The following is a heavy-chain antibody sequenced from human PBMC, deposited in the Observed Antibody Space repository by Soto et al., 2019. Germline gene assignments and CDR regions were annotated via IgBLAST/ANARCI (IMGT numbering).Heavy chain of an antibody. V-gene: IGHV6-1*01. Sequence: SQTLSLTCVISGDSVSSSSVTWNWIRQSPSRGLEWLGRTYYRSKWYNDYAESVKSRITINPDTSKNQFSLHLNSVTPEDTAVFFCKRQKGNFGLDLGGQGPLAPFSS. CDR2: TYYRSKWYN. CDR3: KRQKGNFGLDL. CDR1: GDSVSSSSVT. J-gene: IGHJ4*02. D-gene: IGHD3-3*01.